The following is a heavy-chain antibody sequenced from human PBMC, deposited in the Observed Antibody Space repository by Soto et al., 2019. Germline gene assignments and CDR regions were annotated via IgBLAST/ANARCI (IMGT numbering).Heavy chain of an antibody. Sequence: EVQLLESGGGLVQPGGSLRLSCAASGFTFSNYVISWVRQAPGKGLEWVSGISGNGIRAYYADSVKGRFTVSKDSSKNTLYLQRSSRGAEDRAIYDCANLPGVTRGGGWGQGTLVTVSS. D-gene: IGHD4-17*01. CDR2: ISGNGIRA. CDR1: GFTFSNYV. CDR3: ANLPGVTRGGG. V-gene: IGHV3-23*01. J-gene: IGHJ4*02.